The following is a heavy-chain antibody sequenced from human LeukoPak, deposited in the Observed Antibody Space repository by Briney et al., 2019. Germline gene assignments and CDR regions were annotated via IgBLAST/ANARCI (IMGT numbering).Heavy chain of an antibody. Sequence: ASAKVSCKASGGTFSSYAISWVRQAPGQGLEWMGGIIPIFGTANYAQKFQGRVTITTDESTSTAYMELSSLRSEDTAVYYCARAPRSNRAFDIWGQGTMVTVSS. CDR1: GGTFSSYA. J-gene: IGHJ3*02. CDR3: ARAPRSNRAFDI. V-gene: IGHV1-69*05. D-gene: IGHD2-2*01. CDR2: IIPIFGTA.